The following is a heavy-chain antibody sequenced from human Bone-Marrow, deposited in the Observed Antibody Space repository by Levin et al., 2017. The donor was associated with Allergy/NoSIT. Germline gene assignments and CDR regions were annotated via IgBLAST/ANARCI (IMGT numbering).Heavy chain of an antibody. CDR1: GFTFRDYA. CDR2: VSRSGNNV. V-gene: IGHV3-23*01. J-gene: IGHJ5*01. CDR3: AKDGGGEYCESTTCYPLDWFDS. D-gene: IGHD2/OR15-2a*01. Sequence: GGSLRLSCAASGFTFRDYAMAWVRQSPGKGLNWVAVVSRSGNNVYYADSAQGRFTIFKDNLQNTLNLQMNRLRADDTAVYYCAKDGGGEYCESTTCYPLDWFDSWGQGTPVTVSA.